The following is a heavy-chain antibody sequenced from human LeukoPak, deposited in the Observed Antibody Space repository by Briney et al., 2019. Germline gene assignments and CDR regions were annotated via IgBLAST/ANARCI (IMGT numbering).Heavy chain of an antibody. CDR1: GYTLTSYY. CDR3: ARVYGIYDSSGYSQRGYYYGMDV. D-gene: IGHD3-22*01. Sequence: ASVKVSCKASGYTLTSYYMQWVRQAPGQGLEWMGIINPSGGSTSYAQKFQGRGTRTRDTSTSTVNMELSSLRSEETAVYYCARVYGIYDSSGYSQRGYYYGMDVWGQGTTVTVSS. CDR2: INPSGGST. V-gene: IGHV1-46*01. J-gene: IGHJ6*02.